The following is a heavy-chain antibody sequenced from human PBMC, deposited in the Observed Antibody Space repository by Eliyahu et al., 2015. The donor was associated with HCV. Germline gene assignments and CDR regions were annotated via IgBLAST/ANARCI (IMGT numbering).Heavy chain of an antibody. V-gene: IGHV3-21*01. D-gene: IGHD3-10*01. Sequence: EVQLVESGGGLVKPGGSLXLSCAASGFXFXSYSMNWVRQAPGKGLEWVSSISSSSSYIYYADSVKGRFTISRDNAKNSLYLQMNSLRAEDTAVYYCARDLGSGSYEWFDPWGQGTLVTVSS. CDR2: ISSSSSYI. CDR3: ARDLGSGSYEWFDP. CDR1: GFXFXSYS. J-gene: IGHJ5*02.